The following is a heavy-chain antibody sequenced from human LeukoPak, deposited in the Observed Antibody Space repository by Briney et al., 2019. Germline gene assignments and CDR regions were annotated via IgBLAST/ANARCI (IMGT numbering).Heavy chain of an antibody. J-gene: IGHJ4*02. CDR3: ATYRGSYRYSPPPFDY. Sequence: PGGSLRLSCAASGFTFSSYEMNWARQAPGKGLEWVSYISSSGSTIYYADSVKGRFTISRDNAKNSLYLQMNSLRAEDTAVYYCATYRGSYRYSPPPFDYWGQGTLVTVSS. CDR2: ISSSGSTI. D-gene: IGHD3-16*02. CDR1: GFTFSSYE. V-gene: IGHV3-48*03.